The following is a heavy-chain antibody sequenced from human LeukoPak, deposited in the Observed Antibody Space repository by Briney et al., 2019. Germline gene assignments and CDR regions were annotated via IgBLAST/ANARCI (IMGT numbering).Heavy chain of an antibody. D-gene: IGHD6-6*01. V-gene: IGHV3-23*01. J-gene: IGHJ4*02. Sequence: PGGSLRLSCAVSGFMFSQHTMSWVRQAPGKRLEWVSSISGSGDATRYADSVMGRFTISRDNSKNTLYLQMNSLRAEDTAVYYCATRSAPDYWGQGTLVTVSS. CDR3: ATRSAPDY. CDR1: GFMFSQHT. CDR2: ISGSGDAT.